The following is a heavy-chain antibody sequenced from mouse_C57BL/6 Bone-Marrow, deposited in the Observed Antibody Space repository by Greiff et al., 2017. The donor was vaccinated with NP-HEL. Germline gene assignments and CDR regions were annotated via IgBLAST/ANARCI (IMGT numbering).Heavy chain of an antibody. CDR2: IDPENGDT. J-gene: IGHJ2*01. D-gene: IGHD2-4*01. Sequence: VQLQQSGAELVRPGASVKLSCTASGFNIKDDYMHWVKQRPEQGLEWIGWIDPENGDTEYASKFQGKATIPADTSSNTAYLQLSSLTSEDTAVYYCTYYDYVYWGQGTTLTVSS. CDR1: GFNIKDDY. V-gene: IGHV14-4*01. CDR3: TYYDYVY.